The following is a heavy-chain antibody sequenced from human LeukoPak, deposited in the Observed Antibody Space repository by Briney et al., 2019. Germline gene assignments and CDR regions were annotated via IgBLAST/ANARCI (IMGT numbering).Heavy chain of an antibody. CDR2: IIPIFGTA. D-gene: IGHD6-19*01. Sequence: SVKVSCKASGGTFSSYAISWVRQAPGQGLEWMGGIIPIFGTANYAQKFQGRVTITADESTSTAYMELSSLRSEDTAVYYCARDGEGIAVAGTAPVLDYWGQGTLVTVSS. V-gene: IGHV1-69*13. CDR3: ARDGEGIAVAGTAPVLDY. J-gene: IGHJ4*02. CDR1: GGTFSSYA.